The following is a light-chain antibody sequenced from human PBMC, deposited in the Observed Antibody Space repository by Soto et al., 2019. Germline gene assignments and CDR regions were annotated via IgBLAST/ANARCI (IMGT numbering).Light chain of an antibody. Sequence: QSVLTQPPSTSGTPGQRVTISCSGSSSNIGRSTVNWYQQLPGTAPKVLVYSTNQRPSGVPDRFSGSKSGTSASLAISGLQSEDEADYYCAAWYDTLSAWVFGGGTKLTVL. CDR1: SSNIGRST. CDR3: AAWYDTLSAWV. V-gene: IGLV1-44*01. CDR2: STN. J-gene: IGLJ3*02.